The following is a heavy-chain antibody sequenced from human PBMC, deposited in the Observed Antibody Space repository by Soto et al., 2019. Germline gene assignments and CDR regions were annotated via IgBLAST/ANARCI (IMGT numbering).Heavy chain of an antibody. J-gene: IGHJ4*02. V-gene: IGHV4-34*01. CDR3: ARGRRRMITFGGVIVKATNRRGSCAEFDY. Sequence: QVQLQQWGAGLLKPSETLSLTCAVYGGSFSGYYWSWIRQPPGKGLEWIGEINHSGSTNYNPSLKSRVTISVDTYKNQFSLKLSSVTAADTAVYYCARGRRRMITFGGVIVKATNRRGSCAEFDYWGQGTLVTVSS. CDR2: INHSGST. D-gene: IGHD3-16*02. CDR1: GGSFSGYY.